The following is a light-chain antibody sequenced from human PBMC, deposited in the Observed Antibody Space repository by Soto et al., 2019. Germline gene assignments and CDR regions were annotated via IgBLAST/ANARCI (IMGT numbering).Light chain of an antibody. J-gene: IGKJ5*01. CDR2: KAS. CDR3: QQYNSYSGT. V-gene: IGKV1-5*03. Sequence: DIQMTQSPSTLSASVGDRDTITCRASQSISSWLAWYQQKPGKAPKLLIYKASSLESGVPSRFSGSGSVTEFTLTICSLQPDDCATYYCQQYNSYSGTFGQGTRLEIK. CDR1: QSISSW.